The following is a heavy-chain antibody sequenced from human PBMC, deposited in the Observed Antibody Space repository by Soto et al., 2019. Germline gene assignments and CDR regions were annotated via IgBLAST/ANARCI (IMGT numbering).Heavy chain of an antibody. D-gene: IGHD3-22*01. J-gene: IGHJ4*02. V-gene: IGHV3-15*07. CDR1: GFTFSNAW. CDR3: ARDYTSSYHYDSTNYGYFDF. CDR2: IKSKTDGGTT. Sequence: PGGSLRLSCAASGFTFSNAWMNWVRQAPGKGLEWVGRIKSKTDGGTTDYAAPVKGRFTISRDNSKNTHYLQMSNLRSEDTAVYYCARDYTSSYHYDSTNYGYFDFWGLGTLVTVSS.